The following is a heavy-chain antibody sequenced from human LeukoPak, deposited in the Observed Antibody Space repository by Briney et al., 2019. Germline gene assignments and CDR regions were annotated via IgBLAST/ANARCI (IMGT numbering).Heavy chain of an antibody. CDR3: AREGCSGGNCYSWWFVP. V-gene: IGHV3-7*01. D-gene: IGHD2-15*01. CDR2: INQDGREK. CDR1: GFTFSSYG. Sequence: GWALRLSCAASGFTFSSYGMHWVRQAPGKGLEWVANINQDGREKYYVDSVKGRFTIYRDNAKNSLDLDMNSLSAEDTAGYYCAREGCSGGNCYSWWFVPWGQGALVSLSS. J-gene: IGHJ5*02.